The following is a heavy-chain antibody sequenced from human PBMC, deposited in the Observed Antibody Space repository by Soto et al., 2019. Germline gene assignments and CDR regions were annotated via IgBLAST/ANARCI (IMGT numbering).Heavy chain of an antibody. J-gene: IGHJ4*02. CDR2: IYPSGST. D-gene: IGHD5-12*01. Sequence: SETLSLTCTVSGGSISGRSWIWIRQPAGKGLEWIGHIYPSGSTSYNPSLRSRVTMSLDTSSNQIFLNLTSVTAADTAVFYCVRGRSYSVYDFWGPGTLVTVSS. CDR1: GGSISGRS. V-gene: IGHV4-4*07. CDR3: VRGRSYSVYDF.